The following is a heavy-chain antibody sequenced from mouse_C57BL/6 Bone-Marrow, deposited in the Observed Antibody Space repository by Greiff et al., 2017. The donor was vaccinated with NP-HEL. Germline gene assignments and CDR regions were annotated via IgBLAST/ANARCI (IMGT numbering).Heavy chain of an antibody. CDR3: AREDYYGRGFAY. CDR2: IRNKANGYTT. V-gene: IGHV7-3*01. D-gene: IGHD2-1*01. J-gene: IGHJ3*01. CDR1: GFTFTDYY. Sequence: EVQLVESGGGLVQPGGSLSLSCAASGFTFTDYYMSWVRQPPGKALEWLGFIRNKANGYTTEYSASVKGRFTISRDNSQSILYLQMNALRAEDSATYYCAREDYYGRGFAYWGQGTLVTVSA.